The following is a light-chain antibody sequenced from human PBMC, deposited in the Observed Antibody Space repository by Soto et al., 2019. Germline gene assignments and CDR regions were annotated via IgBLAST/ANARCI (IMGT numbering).Light chain of an antibody. CDR1: QNVLSNY. Sequence: EIGMTQSPATLSVSPGERASLSCWASQNVLSNYLAWYQQKPGQAPRLLIYGASTRATGIPDRFGGSGSGTDFTLTISRLEPEDFAVYYCQQYSFLPRTFGQGTKVDIK. CDR2: GAS. CDR3: QQYSFLPRT. J-gene: IGKJ1*01. V-gene: IGKV3-20*01.